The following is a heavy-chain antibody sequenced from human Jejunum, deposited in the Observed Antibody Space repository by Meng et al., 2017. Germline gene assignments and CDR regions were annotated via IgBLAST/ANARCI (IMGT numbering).Heavy chain of an antibody. CDR3: ARGAGGALPDAVFQH. V-gene: IGHV1-18*01. Sequence: ASVKVSCKASGYTFTNNGISWVRQAPGQGLEWMGWISTYNGKTNYAQTLQGRVTMTTDTPTSTVYMELRSLRSDDTAVYYCARGAGGALPDAVFQHWGQGTLVTVSS. CDR1: GYTFTNNG. CDR2: ISTYNGKT. D-gene: IGHD1-14*01. J-gene: IGHJ1*01.